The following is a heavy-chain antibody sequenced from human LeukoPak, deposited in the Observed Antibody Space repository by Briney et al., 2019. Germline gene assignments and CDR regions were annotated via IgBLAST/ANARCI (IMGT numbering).Heavy chain of an antibody. CDR3: SRENGAFSPFGY. J-gene: IGHJ4*02. CDR2: IYYSGST. D-gene: IGHD2-8*01. CDR1: GGSISNSNW. Sequence: PSGTLSLTCAVSGGSISNSNWWSWVRQPPGKGLEWIGEIYYSGSTNYNPSLKSRVTISVDKSKNQFSLNLTSVTAADTAVYYCSRENGAFSPFGYWGQGTLVTVPS. V-gene: IGHV4-4*02.